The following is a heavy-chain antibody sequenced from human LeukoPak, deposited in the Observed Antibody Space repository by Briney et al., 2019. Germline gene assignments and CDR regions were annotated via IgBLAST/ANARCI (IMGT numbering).Heavy chain of an antibody. Sequence: PSETLSLTCTVSGGSISSGDYYWSWIRQPPGKGLEWIGYIYYSGSTYYNPSLKSRVTISVDTSKNQFSLKLSSVTAADTAVYYCARGNGITGTTGYWGQGTLVTVSS. CDR1: GGSISSGDYY. D-gene: IGHD1-20*01. J-gene: IGHJ4*02. V-gene: IGHV4-30-4*01. CDR3: ARGNGITGTTGY. CDR2: IYYSGST.